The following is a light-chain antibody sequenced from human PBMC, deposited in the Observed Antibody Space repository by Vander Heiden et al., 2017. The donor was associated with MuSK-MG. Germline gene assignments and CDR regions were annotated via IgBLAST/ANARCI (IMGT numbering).Light chain of an antibody. J-gene: IGLJ2*01. V-gene: IGLV2-11*01. CDR1: SRDVGGYNY. CDR3: CSYAGSYTFV. CDR2: HVS. Sequence: QSALTQPLSVSGAPGQPLTISCTGTSRDVGGYNYVPWHPQSPRNAPKLVIYHVSKRPSGVPDRFSGSKSGNTASLTISGLQAEDEADYYCCSYAGSYTFVFGGGTTLTVL.